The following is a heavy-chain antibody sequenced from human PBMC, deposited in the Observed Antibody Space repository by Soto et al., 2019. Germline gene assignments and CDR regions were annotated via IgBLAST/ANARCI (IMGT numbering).Heavy chain of an antibody. V-gene: IGHV4-34*01. CDR2: INHSGST. J-gene: IGHJ3*02. D-gene: IGHD3-10*01. CDR1: GGSFSGYY. CDR3: ARGGGFGEFNNDAFDI. Sequence: SETLSLTCAVYGGSFSGYYWSWIRQPPGKGLEWIGEINHSGSTNYNPSLKSRVTISVDTSKNQFSLKLSSVTAADTAVYYCARGGGFGEFNNDAFDIWGQGTMVTVSS.